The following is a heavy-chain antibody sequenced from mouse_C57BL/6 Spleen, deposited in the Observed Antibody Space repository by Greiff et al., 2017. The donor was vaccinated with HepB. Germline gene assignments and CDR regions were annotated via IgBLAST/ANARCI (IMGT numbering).Heavy chain of an antibody. V-gene: IGHV1-80*01. CDR3: AREGVSWFAY. D-gene: IGHD2-2*01. CDR2: IYPGDGDT. CDR1: GYAFSSYW. Sequence: QVQLKESGAELVKPGASVKISCKASGYAFSSYWMNWVKQRPGKGLEWIGQIYPGDGDTNYNGKFKGKATLTADKSSSTAYMQLSSLTSEDSAVYFCAREGVSWFAYWGQGTLVTVSA. J-gene: IGHJ3*01.